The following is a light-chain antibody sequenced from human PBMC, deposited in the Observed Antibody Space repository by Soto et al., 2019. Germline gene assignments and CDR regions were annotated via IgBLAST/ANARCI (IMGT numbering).Light chain of an antibody. Sequence: DVEMTQSPSTLPTSIGDRVTINCRASQNVSNWLAWYQQKPGKAPKLLIYKASRLESGVPSRFSASGSGTAFTITINSLQYDDFATYFCQQYSKESTFGQGTKLEIK. CDR1: QNVSNW. J-gene: IGKJ2*01. CDR3: QQYSKEST. V-gene: IGKV1-5*03. CDR2: KAS.